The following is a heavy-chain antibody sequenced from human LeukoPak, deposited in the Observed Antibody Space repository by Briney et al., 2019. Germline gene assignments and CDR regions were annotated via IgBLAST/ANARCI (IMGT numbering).Heavy chain of an antibody. V-gene: IGHV4-59*12. CDR3: ARAQAYSGRIFDF. Sequence: SETLSLTCTVSGGSISSYYWSWIRQPPGKGLEWIGYIYYSGSTNYNPSLKSRVTISVDTSKNQFSLQLNSVTPEDTAVYYCARAQAYSGRIFDFWGQGTLVTVSS. CDR2: IYYSGST. CDR1: GGSISSYY. D-gene: IGHD1-26*01. J-gene: IGHJ4*02.